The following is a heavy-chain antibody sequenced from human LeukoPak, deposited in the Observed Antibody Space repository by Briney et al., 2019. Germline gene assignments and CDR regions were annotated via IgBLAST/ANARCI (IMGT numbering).Heavy chain of an antibody. V-gene: IGHV4-61*08. CDR3: AGNGYTSGWSRFDP. J-gene: IGHJ5*02. CDR2: ISYSGST. CDR1: GGSISSGGYY. Sequence: SQTLSLTCAVSGGSISSGGYYWSWIRQPPGKGLEWIAYISYSGSTNYSPSLKRRVTISVDTSKNQISLKLSSVTAADTAVYYCAGNGYTSGWSRFDPWGQGTLVTVSS. D-gene: IGHD6-19*01.